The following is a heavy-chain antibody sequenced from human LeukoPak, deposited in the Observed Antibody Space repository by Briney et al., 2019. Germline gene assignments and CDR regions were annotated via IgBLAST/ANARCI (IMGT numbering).Heavy chain of an antibody. CDR3: ARDYESLFGY. CDR2: IGYDGSDK. D-gene: IGHD3-3*01. V-gene: IGHV3-33*01. J-gene: IGHJ4*02. Sequence: PGGSLRLSCAASGITFSSYGMHWVRQAPGKGLEWVAVIGYDGSDKYYADSVKGRFTISRDNSKNTLYLQINSLRAEDTALYYCARDYESLFGYWGQGTLVTVSS. CDR1: GITFSSYG.